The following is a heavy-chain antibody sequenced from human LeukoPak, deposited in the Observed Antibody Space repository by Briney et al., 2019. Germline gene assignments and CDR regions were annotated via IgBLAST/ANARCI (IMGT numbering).Heavy chain of an antibody. J-gene: IGHJ6*03. CDR2: IYYSGST. CDR3: ARVRDYYMDV. CDR1: GGSISSYY. V-gene: IGHV4-59*01. Sequence: SETLSLTCTVSGGSISSYYWNWIRQPPGRGLEWIGYIYYSGSTNYNPSLKSRVTISVDTSKNQFSLKLNSVTAADTAVYYCARVRDYYMDVWGKGTTVTVSS.